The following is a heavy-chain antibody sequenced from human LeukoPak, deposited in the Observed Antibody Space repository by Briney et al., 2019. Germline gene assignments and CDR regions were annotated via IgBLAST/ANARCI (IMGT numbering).Heavy chain of an antibody. CDR1: GYTFTGYY. CDR2: INPNSGGT. CDR3: ARDYRGSESPSIY. D-gene: IGHD3-10*01. J-gene: IGHJ4*02. V-gene: IGHV1-2*02. Sequence: ASVKVSCKASGYTFTGYYMHWERQAPGQGLEWMGWINPNSGGTNYAQKFQGRVTMTRDTSISTAYMELSRLRSDDTAVYYCARDYRGSESPSIYWGQGTLVTVSS.